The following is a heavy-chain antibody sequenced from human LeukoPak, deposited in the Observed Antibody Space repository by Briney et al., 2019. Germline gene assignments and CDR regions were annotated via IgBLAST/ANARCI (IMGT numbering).Heavy chain of an antibody. CDR1: GFTFSTYA. J-gene: IGHJ6*03. Sequence: GGSLRLSCAASGFTFSTYAMTWVRQAPGKGLEWVSSISGGGAYTYYADSVKGRFTISRDNSKNTLYLQMNSLRAEDTAVYYCSKTLYSGSYYYYYYCMGVWGKGTTVTVSS. V-gene: IGHV3-23*01. CDR3: SKTLYSGSYYYYYYCMGV. D-gene: IGHD1-26*01. CDR2: ISGGGAYT.